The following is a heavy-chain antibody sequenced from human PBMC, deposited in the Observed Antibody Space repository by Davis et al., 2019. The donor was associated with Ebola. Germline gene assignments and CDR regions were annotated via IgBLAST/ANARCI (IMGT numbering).Heavy chain of an antibody. V-gene: IGHV3-21*01. D-gene: IGHD2-15*01. Sequence: PGGSLRLSCVTSGFIFTNYAMHWVRQAPGKGLEWVASIRSGRSDYIHHADAVKGRLTISTDPAKNSVYLQMNSLRDEDTAVYYCARGVRGGLKDVWGQGTTVTVSS. J-gene: IGHJ6*02. CDR3: ARGVRGGLKDV. CDR2: IRSGRSDYI. CDR1: GFIFTNYA.